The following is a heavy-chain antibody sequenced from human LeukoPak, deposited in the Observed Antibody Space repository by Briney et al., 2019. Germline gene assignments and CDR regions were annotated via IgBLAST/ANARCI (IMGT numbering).Heavy chain of an antibody. V-gene: IGHV4-31*03. CDR1: GGSISSGSYY. Sequence: SETLSLTCTVSGGSISSGSYYWSWIRQHPGKGLEWIGYIYYSGSTYYNPSLKSRVTISVDTSKNQFSLKLSSVTAADTAVYYCARAPDNWNDYFDYWGQGTLVTVSS. CDR2: IYYSGST. CDR3: ARAPDNWNDYFDY. J-gene: IGHJ4*02. D-gene: IGHD1-20*01.